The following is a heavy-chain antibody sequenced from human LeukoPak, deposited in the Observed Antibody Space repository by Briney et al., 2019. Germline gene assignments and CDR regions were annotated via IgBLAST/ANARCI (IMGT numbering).Heavy chain of an antibody. CDR3: ARGIAAAGPRVDY. D-gene: IGHD6-13*01. Sequence: SGTLSLTCTVSGGSISSSGYYWSWIRQPPGKGLEWIGYIYYSGSTNYNPSLKSRVTISVDTSKNQFSLKLSSVTAADTAVYYCARGIAAAGPRVDYWGQGTLVTVCS. V-gene: IGHV4-61*08. CDR2: IYYSGST. CDR1: GGSISSSGYY. J-gene: IGHJ4*02.